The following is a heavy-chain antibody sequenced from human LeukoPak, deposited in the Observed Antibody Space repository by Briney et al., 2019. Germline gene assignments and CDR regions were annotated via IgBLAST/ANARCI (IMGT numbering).Heavy chain of an antibody. D-gene: IGHD3-10*02. CDR1: GDSVSSKSGG. Sequence: SRTLSLTCGISGDSVSSKSGGWNWIRQSPSRGLEWLGRTYYTSKWYNEYAVSMKSRITINSVTSKNQLSLHLDSVTPEDTAVYYCAREQLWSGPNRFDSWGQGTLVTVSS. CDR2: TYYTSKWYN. V-gene: IGHV6-1*01. CDR3: AREQLWSGPNRFDS. J-gene: IGHJ5*01.